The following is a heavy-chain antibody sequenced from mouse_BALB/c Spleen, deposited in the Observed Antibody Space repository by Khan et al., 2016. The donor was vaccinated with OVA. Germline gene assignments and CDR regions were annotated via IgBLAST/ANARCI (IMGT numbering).Heavy chain of an antibody. CDR1: GYSFTDYT. Sequence: EVQLQQSGPELVKPGASMKISCKASGYSFTDYTMNWVKQSHGKNLEWIGLINPYNGFTSYNQKFKGKATLTVDKSSSTAYMELLSLTSADSAVYYCARGNYYGSNSWFAYWGQGTLVTVSA. J-gene: IGHJ3*01. CDR2: INPYNGFT. V-gene: IGHV1-18*01. CDR3: ARGNYYGSNSWFAY. D-gene: IGHD1-1*01.